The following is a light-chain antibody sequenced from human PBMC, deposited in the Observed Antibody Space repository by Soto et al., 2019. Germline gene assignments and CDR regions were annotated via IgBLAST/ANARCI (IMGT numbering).Light chain of an antibody. V-gene: IGKV2-28*01. Sequence: DIVMTQSPLSLPVTPGEPASISCRSSQSLLHSNGYNYLDWYLQKPGQSPQLLIYLGSNRASGVNNRFSGGGSGTDFTLKISRVEAEDVGVYYCMHALHTPYTFGRGTKLEIK. J-gene: IGKJ2*01. CDR3: MHALHTPYT. CDR2: LGS. CDR1: QSLLHSNGYNY.